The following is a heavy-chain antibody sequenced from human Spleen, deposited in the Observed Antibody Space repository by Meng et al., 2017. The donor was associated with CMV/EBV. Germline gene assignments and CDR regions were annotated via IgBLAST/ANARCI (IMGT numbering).Heavy chain of an antibody. CDR3: ASQSYDFWTGSNDY. V-gene: IGHV4-39*02. D-gene: IGHD3-3*01. CDR1: VGSINSSTSF. CDR2: VYYSGRT. J-gene: IGHJ4*02. Sequence: SVGSINSSTSFWGWIRQPPGKGLEWIGSVYYSGRTSYSPSLKSRVSISVDTSNDHFSLRLSSVTAADTAVYYCASQSYDFWTGSNDYWGQGTLVTVSS.